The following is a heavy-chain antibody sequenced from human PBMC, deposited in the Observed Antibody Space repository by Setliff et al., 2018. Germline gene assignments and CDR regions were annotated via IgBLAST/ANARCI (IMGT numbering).Heavy chain of an antibody. CDR3: ARDKGYDSSGYYFYYYYYMDV. D-gene: IGHD3-22*01. CDR1: GYTLTDYA. Sequence: ASVKVSCKASGYTLTDYAMHWVRQAPGQRLEWMGWINPGNGNTKYSQKFQGRVTITRDTSASTAYMELSSLRSEDTAVYYCARDKGYDSSGYYFYYYYYMDVWGKGTTVTVSS. V-gene: IGHV1-3*01. CDR2: INPGNGNT. J-gene: IGHJ6*03.